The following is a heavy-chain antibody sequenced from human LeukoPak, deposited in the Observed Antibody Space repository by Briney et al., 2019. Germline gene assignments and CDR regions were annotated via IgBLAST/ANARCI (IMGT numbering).Heavy chain of an antibody. J-gene: IGHJ5*02. CDR1: GYTFTGYY. V-gene: IGHV1-2*02. Sequence: GASVKVSCKASGYTFTGYYMHWVRQAPGQGLEWMGWINPNSGGTNYAQKFQGRVTMTRDTSISTAYMELSRLRSDDTAVYYCASPFPYADYWFDRWGQGTLVTVSS. CDR3: ASPFPYADYWFDR. CDR2: INPNSGGT. D-gene: IGHD4-17*01.